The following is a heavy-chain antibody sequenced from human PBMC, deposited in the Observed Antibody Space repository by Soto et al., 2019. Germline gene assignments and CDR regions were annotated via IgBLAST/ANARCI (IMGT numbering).Heavy chain of an antibody. CDR3: ARDFSSTRVYGYCSSTSCYRYCSGGSCYGFDY. D-gene: IGHD2-2*03. V-gene: IGHV3-48*01. J-gene: IGHJ4*02. CDR1: GFTFSSYS. Sequence: GGSLRLSCAASGFTFSSYSMNWVRQAPGKGLEWVSYISSSSSTIYYADSVKGRFTISRDNAKNSLYLQMNSLRAQDTAVYYCARDFSSTRVYGYCSSTSCYRYCSGGSCYGFDYWGQGTLVTVSS. CDR2: ISSSSSTI.